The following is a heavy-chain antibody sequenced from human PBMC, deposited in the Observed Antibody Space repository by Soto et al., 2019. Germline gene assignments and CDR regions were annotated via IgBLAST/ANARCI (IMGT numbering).Heavy chain of an antibody. J-gene: IGHJ4*02. V-gene: IGHV2-5*02. Sequence: QITLKESGPTLVKPTQTLTLTCTFSGFSLSSTRMAVGWIRQPPGKALEWLALIYWDDDKRYSPFLKSRLTITQAPSNNQVVLTVSNMDPVDTARYYCAHIVVAGLGYYFDYWGQGTLVTVSS. CDR3: AHIVVAGLGYYFDY. D-gene: IGHD6-19*01. CDR1: GFSLSSTRMA. CDR2: IYWDDDK.